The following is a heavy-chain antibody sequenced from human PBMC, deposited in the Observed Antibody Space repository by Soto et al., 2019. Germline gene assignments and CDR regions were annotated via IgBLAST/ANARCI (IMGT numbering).Heavy chain of an antibody. D-gene: IGHD2-21*02. CDR3: ARGSTVVTAHEYFQH. V-gene: IGHV4-30-4*01. CDR2: IYYSGST. J-gene: IGHJ1*01. Sequence: SETLSLTCTVSGGSISSGDYYWRWIRQPPGKGLEWIGYIYYSGSTYYNPSLKSRVTISVDTSKNQFSLKLSSVTAADTAVYYCARGSTVVTAHEYFQHWGQGTLVTVSS. CDR1: GGSISSGDYY.